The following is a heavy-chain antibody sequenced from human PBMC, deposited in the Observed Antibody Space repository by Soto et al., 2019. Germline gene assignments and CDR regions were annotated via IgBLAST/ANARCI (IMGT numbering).Heavy chain of an antibody. V-gene: IGHV3-9*01. CDR2: ISWNSDST. Sequence: EVHLVESGGGVAQPGRSLRLSCATSGFTFDDYAMHWVRQAPGKGLGWVSGISWNSDSTGYADSVKGRFTISRDNAKKSLFLQMSSLRSEHTAFYFCARTTWGYGEPLDSWGQGTLVTVSS. CDR3: ARTTWGYGEPLDS. D-gene: IGHD4-17*01. CDR1: GFTFDDYA. J-gene: IGHJ4*02.